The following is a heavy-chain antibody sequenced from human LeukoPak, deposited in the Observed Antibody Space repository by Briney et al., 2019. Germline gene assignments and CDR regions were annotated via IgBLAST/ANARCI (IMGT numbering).Heavy chain of an antibody. CDR1: GGSISSSSYY. V-gene: IGHV4-39*07. D-gene: IGHD6-19*01. Sequence: SETLSLTCTVSGGSISSSSYYWGWIRQPPGKGLEWIGSIYYSGSTHYNPSLKSRVTISVDTSKNQFSLKLSSVTAADTAVYYCAGDYSSGWYQYFQHWGQGTLVTVSS. CDR3: AGDYSSGWYQYFQH. CDR2: IYYSGST. J-gene: IGHJ1*01.